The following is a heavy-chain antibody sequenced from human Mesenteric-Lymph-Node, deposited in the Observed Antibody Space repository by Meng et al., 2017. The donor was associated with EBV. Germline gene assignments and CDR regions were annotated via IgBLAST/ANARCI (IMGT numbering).Heavy chain of an antibody. CDR2: IIPIFGTA. D-gene: IGHD5-12*01. V-gene: IGHV1-69*01. Sequence: LVASEAGVKKPGPSVMVSCTASGGTFSSDAISWVRQAHGQGLEWMGGIIPIFGTANYAQKFQGRVTITADESTSTAYMELSSLRSEDTAVYYCARVDIVATVFDYWGQGTLVTVSS. J-gene: IGHJ4*02. CDR3: ARVDIVATVFDY. CDR1: GGTFSSDA.